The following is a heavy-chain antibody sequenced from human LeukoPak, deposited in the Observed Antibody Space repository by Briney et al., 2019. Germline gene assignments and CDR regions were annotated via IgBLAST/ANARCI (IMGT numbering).Heavy chain of an antibody. CDR3: ARIHDYGDYAFDK. CDR1: GGSITPYY. J-gene: IGHJ4*02. D-gene: IGHD4-17*01. CDR2: ISYTGST. Sequence: SETLSLTCSVSGGSITPYYWSWIRQPPGKGLEYIGYISYTGSTNSNPSLKSRLTISVDTSKNQVSLKLRSVTAADTAVYYCARIHDYGDYAFDKWGQGTRVTVSS. V-gene: IGHV4-59*08.